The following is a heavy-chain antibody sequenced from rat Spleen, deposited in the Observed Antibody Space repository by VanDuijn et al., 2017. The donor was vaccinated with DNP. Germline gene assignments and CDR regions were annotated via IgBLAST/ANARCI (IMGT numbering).Heavy chain of an antibody. Sequence: EVQLVESGGGLVQPGRSLKLSCAASGFTFSNYYMAWVRQAPGKGLEWIGEINKGSSTINYIPSLKDKFTISRDNAQNTLFLQMSKLGSEDTAIYYCARGPNYGGDSDYFDYWGPGVMVTVSS. CDR1: GFTFSNYY. CDR3: ARGPNYGGDSDYFDY. D-gene: IGHD1-11*01. J-gene: IGHJ2*01. V-gene: IGHV4-2*01. CDR2: INKGSSTI.